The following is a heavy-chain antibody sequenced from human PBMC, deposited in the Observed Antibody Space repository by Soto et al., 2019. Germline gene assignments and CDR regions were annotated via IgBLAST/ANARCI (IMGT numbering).Heavy chain of an antibody. CDR1: GYTFTSYA. D-gene: IGHD3-22*01. CDR2: INAGNGNT. J-gene: IGHJ4*02. CDR3: ARVAYYDSSGYYY. V-gene: IGHV1-3*01. Sequence: ASVKVSCKASGYTFTSYAMHWVRQAPGQRLEWMGWINAGNGNTKYSQKFQGRVTITRDTSASTAHMELSSLRSEDTAVYYCARVAYYDSSGYYYWGQGTLVTVSS.